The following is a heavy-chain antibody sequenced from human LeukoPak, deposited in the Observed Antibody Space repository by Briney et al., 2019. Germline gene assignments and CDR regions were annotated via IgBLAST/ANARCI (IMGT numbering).Heavy chain of an antibody. V-gene: IGHV1-8*02. D-gene: IGHD3-10*01. CDR3: ARVVRGLGWFDP. CDR1: GYTFTSYD. Sequence: ASVKVSCKASGYTFTSYDINWVRQATGQGLEWMGWMNPNTGNTVYAQKFQGRVTMTRNTSISTAYMELSSLRSDDTAVYYCARVVRGLGWFDPWGQGTLVSVSS. J-gene: IGHJ5*02. CDR2: MNPNTGNT.